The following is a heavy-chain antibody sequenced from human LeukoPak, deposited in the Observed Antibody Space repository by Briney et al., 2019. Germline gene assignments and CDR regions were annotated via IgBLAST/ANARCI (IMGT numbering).Heavy chain of an antibody. V-gene: IGHV1-18*01. CDR2: ISAYNGKT. J-gene: IGHJ4*02. Sequence: ASVKVSCKASGYTFTTYEISWVRQAPGQGLEWLGWISAYNGKTNYAQNFQGRVTMTTDTSTSTAYMELRSLRSDDTAVYYCARGRSKNYSLTWGSNYWGQGTLVTFSS. D-gene: IGHD2-15*01. CDR3: ARGRSKNYSLTWGSNY. CDR1: GYTFTTYE.